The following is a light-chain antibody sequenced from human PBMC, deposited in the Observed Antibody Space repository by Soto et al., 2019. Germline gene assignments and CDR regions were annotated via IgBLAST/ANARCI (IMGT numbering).Light chain of an antibody. V-gene: IGKV3D-15*01. CDR3: QQYNYWPPLT. CDR1: QSVTSN. J-gene: IGKJ4*01. CDR2: AAS. Sequence: EIVMTQSPATLSVSPGESATLSCRASQSVTSNLAWYQQKPGQSPRLLIYAASARATGIPARFSGSGSGTEFTLTISGLQSEDFAVYYCQQYNYWPPLTFGGGTKVEIK.